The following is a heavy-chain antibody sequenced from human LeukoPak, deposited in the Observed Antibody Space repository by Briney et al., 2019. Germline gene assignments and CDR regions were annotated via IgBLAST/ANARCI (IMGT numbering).Heavy chain of an antibody. CDR1: GGSISSSSYY. CDR2: IYSSGST. Sequence: SETLSLTCTVSGGSISSSSYYWGWIRQPPGQGLEWIGSIYSSGSTYYNPSLKSRVTISVDTSKNQFSLKLSSVTAADTAVYYCARVGRGYCSSTSCYTDAFDIWGQGTMVTVSS. D-gene: IGHD2-2*02. V-gene: IGHV4-39*07. CDR3: ARVGRGYCSSTSCYTDAFDI. J-gene: IGHJ3*02.